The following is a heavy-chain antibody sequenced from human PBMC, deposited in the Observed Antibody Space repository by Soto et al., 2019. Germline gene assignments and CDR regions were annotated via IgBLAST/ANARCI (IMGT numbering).Heavy chain of an antibody. D-gene: IGHD5-12*01. CDR3: ARRGYSGYDLSHWFDP. CDR1: GGSISSYY. Sequence: PSETLSLTCTVSGGSISSYYWSWIRQPPGKGLEWIGYIYYSGSTNYNPSLKSRVTISVDTSKNQFSLKLSSVTAADTAVYYCARRGYSGYDLSHWFDPWGQGTLVTVSS. V-gene: IGHV4-59*08. CDR2: IYYSGST. J-gene: IGHJ5*02.